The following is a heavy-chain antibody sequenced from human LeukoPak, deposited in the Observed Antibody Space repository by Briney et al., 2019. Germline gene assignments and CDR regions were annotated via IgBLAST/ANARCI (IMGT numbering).Heavy chain of an antibody. CDR3: ARRDWVSGAVRAFDI. V-gene: IGHV3-11*04. CDR2: ISNDSVDK. CDR1: GFTLSDYY. J-gene: IGHJ3*02. Sequence: GGSLRLSCVGSGFTLSDYYMSWIRQVPGKGLEWVSYISNDSVDKYYVDSVRGRFTISRDNAKKSMYLQMSGLRVEDTAVYYCARRDWVSGAVRAFDIWGQGTMVTVSS. D-gene: IGHD3-3*01.